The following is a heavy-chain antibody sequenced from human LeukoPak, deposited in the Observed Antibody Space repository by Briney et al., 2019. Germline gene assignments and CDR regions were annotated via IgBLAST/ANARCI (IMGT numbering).Heavy chain of an antibody. D-gene: IGHD3-22*01. V-gene: IGHV4-59*01. CDR1: GGSISSYY. J-gene: IGHJ4*02. CDR2: IYYSGST. Sequence: SGTLSLTCTASGGSISSYYWSWIRQPPGKGLEWVGYIYYSGSTNYNPSLKSRVTISVDTSKNQFALKLSSVTAADTAVYYCARGNYDSSGYYQNQFDYWGQGTLVTVSS. CDR3: ARGNYDSSGYYQNQFDY.